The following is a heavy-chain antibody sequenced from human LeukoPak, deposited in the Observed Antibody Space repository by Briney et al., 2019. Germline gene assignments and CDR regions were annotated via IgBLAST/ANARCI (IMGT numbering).Heavy chain of an antibody. CDR2: IDPSDSYT. Sequence: GESLRISCKGPGYSFTSYWISWVRQMPGKGLEWMGRIDPSDSYTNYSPSFQGHVTISADKSISTAYLQWSSLKASDTAMYYCARRAKSYCSGGSCYLDYWGQGTLVTVSS. CDR3: ARRAKSYCSGGSCYLDY. V-gene: IGHV5-10-1*01. D-gene: IGHD2-15*01. J-gene: IGHJ4*02. CDR1: GYSFTSYW.